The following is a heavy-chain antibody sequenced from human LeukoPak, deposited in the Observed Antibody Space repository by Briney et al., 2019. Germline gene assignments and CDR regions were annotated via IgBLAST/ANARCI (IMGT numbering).Heavy chain of an antibody. J-gene: IGHJ6*03. D-gene: IGHD3-22*01. V-gene: IGHV4-59*07. Sequence: KSSDTLSLTCTVSGRSISSYYWRWIRQPPGRGLEWLGYIYYSGSTNYHPSLKSPVTISVDPSKNQFSLKLSSVTAADTAVYYCARVEFGSGYYFHYYYMDVWGKGNTVTVSS. CDR1: GRSISSYY. CDR3: ARVEFGSGYYFHYYYMDV. CDR2: IYYSGST.